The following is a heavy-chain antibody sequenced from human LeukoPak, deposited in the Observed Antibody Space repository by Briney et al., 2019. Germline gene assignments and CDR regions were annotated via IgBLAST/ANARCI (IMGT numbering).Heavy chain of an antibody. V-gene: IGHV1-18*01. D-gene: IGHD2-2*02. CDR2: ISAYNGNT. Sequence: AASVKVSCKASGYTFTSYGISWVRRAPGQGLEWMGWISAYNGNTNYAQKLQGRVTMTTVTSTSTAYMELRSLRSDDTAVYYCARDVVVVPAAISVFQKYIYYCGMDVWGQGTTVTVSS. J-gene: IGHJ6*02. CDR1: GYTFTSYG. CDR3: ARDVVVVPAAISVFQKYIYYCGMDV.